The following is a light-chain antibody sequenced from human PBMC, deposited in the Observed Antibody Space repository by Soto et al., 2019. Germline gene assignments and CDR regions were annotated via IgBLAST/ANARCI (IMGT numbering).Light chain of an antibody. CDR1: QSISSW. CDR2: DAS. V-gene: IGKV1-5*01. J-gene: IGKJ1*01. CDR3: QQYNSYSWT. Sequence: DIQLTQSPSFLSASVGDRVPITCRASQSISSWLAWYQQKPGKAPKLLIYDASSLESGVPSRFSGSGSGTEFTLTISSLQPDDFATYYCQQYNSYSWTFGQGTKVDIK.